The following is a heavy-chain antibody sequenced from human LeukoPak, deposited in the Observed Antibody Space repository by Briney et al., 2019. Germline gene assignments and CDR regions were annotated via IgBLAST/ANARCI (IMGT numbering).Heavy chain of an antibody. CDR1: GGTFRSYA. V-gene: IGHV1-69*13. D-gene: IGHD2-15*01. CDR3: ARSSRRCSATSCYREFDY. CDR2: IIPIFGTA. J-gene: IGHJ4*02. Sequence: SVKVSCKASGGTFRSYAISWVRQAPGQGLEWMGGIIPIFGTANYAQKFQGRVTITADESTSTAYLGLSSLRSEDTAVYYCARSSRRCSATSCYREFDYWGQGTLVTVSS.